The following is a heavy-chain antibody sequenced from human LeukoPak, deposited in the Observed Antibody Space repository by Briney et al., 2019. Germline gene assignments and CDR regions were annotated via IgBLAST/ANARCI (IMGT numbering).Heavy chain of an antibody. CDR2: INHSGST. Sequence: SETLSLTCAVYGGSFSGYYWSWIRQPPGKGLEWIGEINHSGSTNYNPSLKSRVTISVDTSKNQFSLKLSSVTAADTAVYYCARSRQLWSRKYFDYWGQGTLVTVSS. J-gene: IGHJ4*02. CDR1: GGSFSGYY. D-gene: IGHD5-18*01. CDR3: ARSRQLWSRKYFDY. V-gene: IGHV4-34*01.